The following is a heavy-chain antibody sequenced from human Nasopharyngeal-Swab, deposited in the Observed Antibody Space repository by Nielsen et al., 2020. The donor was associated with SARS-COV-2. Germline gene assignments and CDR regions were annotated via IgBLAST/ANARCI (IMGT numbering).Heavy chain of an antibody. J-gene: IGHJ4*02. Sequence: GSLRLSCTVSGGSISGSTYYWGWVRQPPGKGLEWIANIYYTGNTYYSPSLKSRVTISVDTSRGQFSLTLSSMTAADRAVYYCARTNTERPNFDSWGQGLLVTVSS. V-gene: IGHV4-39*01. CDR1: GGSISGSTYY. D-gene: IGHD2-8*01. CDR2: IYYTGNT. CDR3: ARTNTERPNFDS.